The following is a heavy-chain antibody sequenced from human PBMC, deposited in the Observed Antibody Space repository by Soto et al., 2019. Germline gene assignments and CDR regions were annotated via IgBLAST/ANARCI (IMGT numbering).Heavy chain of an antibody. Sequence: ASETLSLTCTVSGGSISSYYWSWIRQPPGKGLEWIGYIYYSGSTNYNPSLKSRVTISVDTSKNQFSLKLSSVTAADTAVYYCARLGRGGSGWYLSWFDPWGQGTLVTVSS. D-gene: IGHD6-19*01. CDR2: IYYSGST. V-gene: IGHV4-59*01. CDR3: ARLGRGGSGWYLSWFDP. J-gene: IGHJ5*02. CDR1: GGSISSYY.